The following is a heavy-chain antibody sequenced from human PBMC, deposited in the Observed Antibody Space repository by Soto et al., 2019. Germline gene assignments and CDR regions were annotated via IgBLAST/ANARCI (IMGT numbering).Heavy chain of an antibody. D-gene: IGHD5-12*01. CDR2: VYFSGST. J-gene: IGHJ4*01. Sequence: QVQLHESGPGLVKPSEALSLTCTISGGSISSYYWSWIRQTPGKGLEWIGYVYFSGSTNYNPSLKSRVLISIDTTRNQFSLKMNSVTAADTAVYYCTRYLDIGHRGYGQSSVWGQGKPVTVSS. V-gene: IGHV4-59*01. CDR3: TRYLDIGHRGYGQSSV. CDR1: GGSISSYY.